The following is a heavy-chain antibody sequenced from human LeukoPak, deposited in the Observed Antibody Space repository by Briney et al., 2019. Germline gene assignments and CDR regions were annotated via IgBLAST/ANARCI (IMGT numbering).Heavy chain of an antibody. CDR1: GSSISSSSYY. CDR3: ARHGGSGYTLDY. CDR2: IYYSGST. D-gene: IGHD3-22*01. V-gene: IGHV4-39*01. J-gene: IGHJ4*02. Sequence: TSETLSLTCTVSGSSISSSSYYWGWIRQPPGKGLEWIGSIYYSGSTYYNSSLKSRVTISVDTSKNQFSLKLSSVTAADTAVYYCARHGGSGYTLDYWGQGTLVTVSS.